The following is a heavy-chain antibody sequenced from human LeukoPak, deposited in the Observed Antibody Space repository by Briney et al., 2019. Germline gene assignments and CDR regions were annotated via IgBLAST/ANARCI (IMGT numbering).Heavy chain of an antibody. Sequence: GGSLRLSCAVSGFTFSNYWMSWVRQAPGKGLEWVGRIRNKANRYTTEYAASVRGKFSVSRDDSKNSPYLQMNSLESDDTAVYYCTRVRATVVGQYYFDYWGQGTLVTVSS. CDR2: IRNKANRYTT. J-gene: IGHJ4*02. V-gene: IGHV3-72*01. CDR3: TRVRATVVGQYYFDY. D-gene: IGHD1-26*01. CDR1: GFTFSNYW.